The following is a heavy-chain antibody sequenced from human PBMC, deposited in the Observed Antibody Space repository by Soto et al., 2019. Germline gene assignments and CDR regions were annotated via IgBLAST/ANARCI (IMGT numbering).Heavy chain of an antibody. Sequence: PSGTLYLSCTVSGGCISSYYWSWIRQPPGKGLEWIGYIYYSGSTNYNPSLKSRVTISVDTSKNQFSLKLSSVTAADTAVYYRARLYDSSGAFDYWGQGTLVTVSS. CDR1: GGCISSYY. D-gene: IGHD3-22*01. J-gene: IGHJ4*02. CDR3: ARLYDSSGAFDY. CDR2: IYYSGST. V-gene: IGHV4-59*01.